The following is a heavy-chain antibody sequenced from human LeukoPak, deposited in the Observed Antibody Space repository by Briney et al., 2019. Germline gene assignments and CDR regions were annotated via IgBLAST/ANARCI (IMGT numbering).Heavy chain of an antibody. CDR2: ISSSSSTI. Sequence: GGSLRLSCAASGFTFSSYSMNWVRQAPGKGLEWVSYISSSSSTIYYADSVKGRFTIPRDNAKNSLYLQMNSLRAEDTAVYYCARNLLVYSSSGFDYWGQGTLVTVSS. CDR3: ARNLLVYSSSGFDY. J-gene: IGHJ4*02. D-gene: IGHD6-6*01. V-gene: IGHV3-48*04. CDR1: GFTFSSYS.